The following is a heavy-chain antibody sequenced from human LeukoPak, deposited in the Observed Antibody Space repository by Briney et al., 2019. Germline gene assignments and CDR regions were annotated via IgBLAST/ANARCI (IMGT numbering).Heavy chain of an antibody. Sequence: GGSLRLSCAASGFTVSRNFMSWVRPAPGEGVGGVSVIYSGGSTYYADSVKGRFTISRDNSKNTLYLQMNSLRAEDTAVYYCAREPRSPTKRAFDIWGQGTMVTVSS. J-gene: IGHJ3*02. V-gene: IGHV3-66*01. D-gene: IGHD1-1*01. CDR3: AREPRSPTKRAFDI. CDR2: IYSGGST. CDR1: GFTVSRNF.